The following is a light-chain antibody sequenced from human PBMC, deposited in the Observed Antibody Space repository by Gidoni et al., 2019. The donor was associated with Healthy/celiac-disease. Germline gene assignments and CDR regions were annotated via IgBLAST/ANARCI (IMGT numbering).Light chain of an antibody. CDR2: LGA. V-gene: IGKV2-28*01. J-gene: IGKJ2*01. Sequence: DIVMTQPPLSLPVTPGEPASIPYRSSQTLLHSNGYNYLDWYLQKPGQTPQLLIYLGANRASGVPDRFSGGGSGTDFTLKISRVEAEDVGVYYCMQALQTPPYTFGQGTKLEIK. CDR1: QTLLHSNGYNY. CDR3: MQALQTPPYT.